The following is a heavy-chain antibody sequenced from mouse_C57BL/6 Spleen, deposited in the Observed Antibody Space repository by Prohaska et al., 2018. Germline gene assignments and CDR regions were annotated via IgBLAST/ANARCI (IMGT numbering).Heavy chain of an antibody. J-gene: IGHJ2*01. Sequence: QVQLQQPGAELVRPGTSVKLSCKASGYTFTSYWMHWVKQRTGQGLEWIGVIDPSDSYTNYNQKCKGKATLTVDTSSSTAYMQLSSLTSEDSAVYYCARLLDSSGYSDYWGQGTTLTVSS. CDR1: GYTFTSYW. V-gene: IGHV1-59*01. CDR3: ARLLDSSGYSDY. CDR2: IDPSDSYT. D-gene: IGHD3-2*02.